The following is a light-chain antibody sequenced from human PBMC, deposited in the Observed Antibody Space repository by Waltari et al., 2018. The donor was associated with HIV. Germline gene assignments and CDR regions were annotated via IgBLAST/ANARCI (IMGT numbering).Light chain of an antibody. CDR1: QRLLYITNNRNY. V-gene: IGKV4-1*01. Sequence: DVVVTQSPDSLAVYLRERHTLHSKSTQRLLYITNNRNYLAWYQQKEGQRPTFLIYWAYIQESEVHDRFRGSVCETEFTLTISSLQAEDVAVDNCQQYSDVHYTFGQGTKLEIK. J-gene: IGKJ2*01. CDR3: QQYSDVHYT. CDR2: WAY.